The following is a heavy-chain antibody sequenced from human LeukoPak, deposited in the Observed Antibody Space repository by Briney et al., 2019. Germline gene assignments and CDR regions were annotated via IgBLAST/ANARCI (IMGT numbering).Heavy chain of an antibody. D-gene: IGHD1-1*01. V-gene: IGHV4-59*01. Sequence: NPSETLSLTCTVSGGSISSYYWSWIRQPPGKGLEWIGYIYYSGGTNYNPSLKSRVTISVDTSKNQFSLKLSSVTAADTAVYYCARKSSWNDNYYYGMDVWGQGTTVTVSS. CDR1: GGSISSYY. J-gene: IGHJ6*02. CDR3: ARKSSWNDNYYYGMDV. CDR2: IYYSGGT.